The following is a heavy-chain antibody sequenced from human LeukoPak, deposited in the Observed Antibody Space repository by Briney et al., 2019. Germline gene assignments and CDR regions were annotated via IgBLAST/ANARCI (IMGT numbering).Heavy chain of an antibody. J-gene: IGHJ4*02. CDR3: AKVVPYSSSWSTTSTSNFDY. CDR2: IRYDGSNK. V-gene: IGHV3-30*02. CDR1: GFTFSSYG. D-gene: IGHD6-13*01. Sequence: GGALRLSCAASGFTFSSYGMHWVRQAPGKGLEWVAFIRYDGSNKYYADSVKGRFTISRDNSKNTLYLQMNSLRAGDTAVYYCAKVVPYSSSWSTTSTSNFDYWGQGTLVTVSS.